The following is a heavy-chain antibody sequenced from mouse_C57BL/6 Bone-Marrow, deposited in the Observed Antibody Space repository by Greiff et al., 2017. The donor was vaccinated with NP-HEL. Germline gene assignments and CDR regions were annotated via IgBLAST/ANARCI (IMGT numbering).Heavy chain of an antibody. J-gene: IGHJ3*01. CDR3: ARGAYYSNKGFAY. V-gene: IGHV1-18*01. Sequence: EVQLQESGPELVKPGASVKIPCKASGYTFTDYNMDWVKQSHGKSLEWIGDINPNNGGTIYNQKFKGKATLTVDKSSSTAYMELRSLTSEDTAVYYCARGAYYSNKGFAYWGQGTLVTVSA. D-gene: IGHD2-5*01. CDR2: INPNNGGT. CDR1: GYTFTDYN.